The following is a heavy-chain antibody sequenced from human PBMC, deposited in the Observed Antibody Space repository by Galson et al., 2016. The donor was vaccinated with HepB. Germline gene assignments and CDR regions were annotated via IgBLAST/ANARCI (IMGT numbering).Heavy chain of an antibody. D-gene: IGHD2-21*01. Sequence: SLRLSCAASGFNVSSYALHWVRQAPGKGLEYFSGISSVAGTTYYVDSVRGRFTISRDNSKSTLYGQMNSLRDEDPAVYFCVARKVRDFILVEYWGQGTLVTVSS. CDR3: VARKVRDFILVEY. CDR2: ISSVAGTT. J-gene: IGHJ4*02. CDR1: GFNVSSYA. V-gene: IGHV3-64*05.